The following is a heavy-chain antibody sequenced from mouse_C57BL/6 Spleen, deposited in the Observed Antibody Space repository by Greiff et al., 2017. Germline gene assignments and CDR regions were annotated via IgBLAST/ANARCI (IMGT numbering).Heavy chain of an antibody. D-gene: IGHD2-3*01. V-gene: IGHV1-81*01. Sequence: QVQLQQSGAELARPGASVKLSCKASGYTFTSYGISWVKQRTGQGLEWIGEIYPRSGTTYYNEKFKGKATLTADKSSSTAYMELRSLTSEDSAVYFCARFGLYDSNWYFDVWGTGTTVTVSS. CDR3: ARFGLYDSNWYFDV. CDR1: GYTFTSYG. J-gene: IGHJ1*03. CDR2: IYPRSGTT.